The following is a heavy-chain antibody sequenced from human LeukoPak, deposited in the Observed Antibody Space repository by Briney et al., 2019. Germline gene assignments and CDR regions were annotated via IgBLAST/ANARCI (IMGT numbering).Heavy chain of an antibody. D-gene: IGHD3-3*01. Sequence: GGSLRLSCAASGFTFDDYAMHWVRQAPGKGLEWVANIKQDGSEKYYVDSVKGRFTISRDNAKNSLYLQMNSLRAEDTAVYYCATSGYYYYFDYWGQGTLVTVSS. CDR2: IKQDGSEK. CDR3: ATSGYYYYFDY. V-gene: IGHV3-7*01. J-gene: IGHJ4*02. CDR1: GFTFDDYA.